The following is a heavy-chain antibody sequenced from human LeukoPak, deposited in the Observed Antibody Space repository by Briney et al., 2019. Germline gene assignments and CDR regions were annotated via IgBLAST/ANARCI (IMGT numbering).Heavy chain of an antibody. D-gene: IGHD2-15*01. J-gene: IGHJ4*02. Sequence: GGSLRLSCAASGFTFSTFGMHWVRQAPGKGLEWVAVIYYDGNNKFYGDSVKGRFTISRDNSENSLYLQMDSLRVEDTAVYYCARDGLGHCSGGSCYSPDYWGQGTPVTVSS. CDR3: ARDGLGHCSGGSCYSPDY. CDR1: GFTFSTFG. CDR2: IYYDGNNK. V-gene: IGHV3-33*01.